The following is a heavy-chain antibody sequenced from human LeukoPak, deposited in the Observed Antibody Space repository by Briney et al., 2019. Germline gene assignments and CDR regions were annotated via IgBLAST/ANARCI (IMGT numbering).Heavy chain of an antibody. Sequence: GGSLRLSCAASGFTVSSNYMSWVRQAPGKGLEWVSIIYGGGSAYYADSVKGRFTISRDNSKNTLYLQMNSLRAEDTAVYYCARDSSGYYGLRSDYWGQGTLVTVSS. CDR2: IYGGGSA. CDR3: ARDSSGYYGLRSDY. J-gene: IGHJ4*02. V-gene: IGHV3-66*01. CDR1: GFTVSSNY. D-gene: IGHD3-22*01.